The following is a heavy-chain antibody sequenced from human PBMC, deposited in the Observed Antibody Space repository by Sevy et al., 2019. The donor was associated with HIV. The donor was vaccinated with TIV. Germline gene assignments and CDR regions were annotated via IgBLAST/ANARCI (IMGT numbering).Heavy chain of an antibody. J-gene: IGHJ4*02. CDR3: TRVPGDGYNSPSFDY. Sequence: GGCLRLSCAASGFTFSSYWMHWVRQAPGKGLVRVARIKNDGSSTRYADFVKGRFTISRNNAKNTLYLQMNSLRAGDMGAYYCTRVPGDGYNSPSFDYWGRGTLVPVSS. D-gene: IGHD5-12*01. V-gene: IGHV3-74*01. CDR2: IKNDGSST. CDR1: GFTFSSYW.